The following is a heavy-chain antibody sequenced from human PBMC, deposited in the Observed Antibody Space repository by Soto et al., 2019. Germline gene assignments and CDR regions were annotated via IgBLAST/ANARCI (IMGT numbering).Heavy chain of an antibody. CDR1: TYTYNTHY. V-gene: IGHV1-46*02. D-gene: IGHD6-6*01. CDR2: INPSVGST. CDR3: VGGSASGVDH. J-gene: IGHJ4*02. Sequence: ASVKVSCKSSTYTYNTHYIHWVRQAPGQGLEWVGVINPSVGSTNYAQKFQGRVTMTRDTSTTTFYMEVTSLTSGDTAVYYCVGGSASGVDHWGQGTLVTVSS.